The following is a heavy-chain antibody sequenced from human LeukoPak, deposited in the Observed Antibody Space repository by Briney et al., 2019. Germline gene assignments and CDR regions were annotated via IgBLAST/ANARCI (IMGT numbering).Heavy chain of an antibody. CDR3: AKDKGSIVGATLFYY. D-gene: IGHD1-26*01. V-gene: IGHV3-9*01. CDR2: ISWNSGSI. CDR1: GFTFDDYA. J-gene: IGHJ4*02. Sequence: GGSLRLSCAASGFTFDDYAMHWVRQAPGKGLEWVSGISWNSGSIGYADSVKGRFTISRDNAKNSLYLQMNSLRAEDTALYYCAKDKGSIVGATLFYYWGQGTLGT.